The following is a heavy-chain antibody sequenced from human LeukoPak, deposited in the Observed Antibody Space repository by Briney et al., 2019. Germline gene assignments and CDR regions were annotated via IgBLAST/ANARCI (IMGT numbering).Heavy chain of an antibody. Sequence: SETLSLTCTVSGVSISSYHWNWIRQPAGKGLEWIGRIYNNGSTNYNSSLKSRVTMSGDTSKNQFFLKLSSVTAADTAVYYCARGDGYNRYWGQGVLVTVSS. CDR3: ARGDGYNRY. J-gene: IGHJ4*02. CDR1: GVSISSYH. CDR2: IYNNGST. V-gene: IGHV4-4*07. D-gene: IGHD5-24*01.